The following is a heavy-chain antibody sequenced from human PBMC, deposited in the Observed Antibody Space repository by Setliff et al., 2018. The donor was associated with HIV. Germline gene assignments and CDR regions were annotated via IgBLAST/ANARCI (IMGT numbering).Heavy chain of an antibody. CDR1: GPSINIHY. Sequence: PSETLSLTCTVSGPSINIHYWSWIRQSPGKAFEWIGYIYSTGSTNYNPSLKSRVTISVDTSKNQFSLKLSSVTAADTAVYYCNIYYYYYMDVWGKGTTVTVSS. CDR2: IYSTGST. J-gene: IGHJ6*03. CDR3: NIYYYYYMDV. V-gene: IGHV4-59*11.